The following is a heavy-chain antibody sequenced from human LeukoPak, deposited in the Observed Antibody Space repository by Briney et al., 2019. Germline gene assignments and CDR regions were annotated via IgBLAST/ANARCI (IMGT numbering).Heavy chain of an antibody. CDR2: IASSGLNT. Sequence: PGGSLRLSCSASGFMFRDSAMTWVRQAPGKGLEWVSLIASSGLNTYYADSVRGRFTISRDNSKNTLSLQMNSMRVEDTAIYSGVRDIELSTWGLGTLVTVSS. CDR3: VRDIELST. V-gene: IGHV3-23*01. CDR1: GFMFRDSA. J-gene: IGHJ3*01. D-gene: IGHD5-12*01.